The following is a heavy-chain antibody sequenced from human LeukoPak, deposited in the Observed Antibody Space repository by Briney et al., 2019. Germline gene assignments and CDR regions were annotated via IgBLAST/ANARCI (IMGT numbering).Heavy chain of an antibody. CDR3: VRGMDW. Sequence: GGSLRLSCAASGFTFRNYGMNWVRRAPGKGLEWVSYISSSSSTIQYADSVKGRFTISRDNAKNSLWLQMNRLRAEDTAVYFCVRGMDWWGQGTLVTVSS. CDR2: ISSSSSTI. V-gene: IGHV3-48*01. CDR1: GFTFRNYG. D-gene: IGHD3/OR15-3a*01. J-gene: IGHJ4*02.